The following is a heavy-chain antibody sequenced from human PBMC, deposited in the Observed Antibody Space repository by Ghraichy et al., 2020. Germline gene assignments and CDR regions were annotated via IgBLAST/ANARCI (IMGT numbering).Heavy chain of an antibody. V-gene: IGHV1-2*02. Sequence: ASVKVSCKASGYTFTGNYMQWVRQVPGQGLEWMGWINPNSGGTRYAQEFQGRVTMTRDTSISTAYMELSRLRSDDTAVYYCARDSTPIDYWGQGTLVTVSS. CDR2: INPNSGGT. CDR1: GYTFTGNY. J-gene: IGHJ4*02. D-gene: IGHD2-2*01. CDR3: ARDSTPIDY.